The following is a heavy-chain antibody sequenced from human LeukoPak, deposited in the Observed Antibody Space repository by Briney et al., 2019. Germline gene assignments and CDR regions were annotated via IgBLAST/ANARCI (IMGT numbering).Heavy chain of an antibody. V-gene: IGHV1-69*05. Sequence: SVKVSCKASGGSFSTYTITWVRQAPGQGLEWMGGIMPMFGAPSYAQKFQVRVTVTTDESTSTAYMELSSLRFEDTAIYYSARVDRDYFYLDVWGKGTTVTVSS. CDR2: IMPMFGAP. CDR3: ARVDRDYFYLDV. CDR1: GGSFSTYT. J-gene: IGHJ6*03.